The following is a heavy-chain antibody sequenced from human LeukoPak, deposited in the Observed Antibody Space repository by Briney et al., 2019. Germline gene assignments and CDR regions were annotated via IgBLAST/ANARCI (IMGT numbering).Heavy chain of an antibody. J-gene: IGHJ4*02. Sequence: SETLSLTCGASDFSISSAYYWGWIRQPPGKGLEWIGSFYHSGDTYYNPSLKSRVTISVDTPKNQFSLKLRSVTAADTAVYYCAGGIVGVHAYWGQGILVTVSS. CDR2: FYHSGDT. V-gene: IGHV4-38-2*01. D-gene: IGHD1-26*01. CDR1: DFSISSAYY. CDR3: AGGIVGVHAY.